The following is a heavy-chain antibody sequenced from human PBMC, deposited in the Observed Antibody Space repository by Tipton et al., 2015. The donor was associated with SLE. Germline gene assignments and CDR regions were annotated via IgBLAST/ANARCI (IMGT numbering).Heavy chain of an antibody. CDR1: GGTFSSYA. CDR2: IIPIFGTA. J-gene: IGHJ3*02. CDR3: ARVQDSSGFWRAFDI. D-gene: IGHD3-22*01. Sequence: QSGPEVKKPGASVKVSCKASGGTFSSYAISWVRQAPGQGLEWMGRIIPIFGTANYAQKFQGRVTITADESTSTAYMELSSLRSEDTAVYYCARVQDSSGFWRAFDIWGQGTMVTVSS. V-gene: IGHV1-69*13.